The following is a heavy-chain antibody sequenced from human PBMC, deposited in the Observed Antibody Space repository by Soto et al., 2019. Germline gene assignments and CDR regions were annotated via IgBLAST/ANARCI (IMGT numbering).Heavy chain of an antibody. V-gene: IGHV1-46*01. J-gene: IGHJ4*02. D-gene: IGHD6-19*01. CDR2: INPSGGSR. Sequence: ASVKVSCKASGYTFTSYYMHWVRQAPGQGLEWMGMINPSGGSRIYAQKFQGRVTMTRDTSTSTAYMELSSLRSEDTAMYYCATSRIAVAAPYDYWGQGNVVSGSS. CDR3: ATSRIAVAAPYDY. CDR1: GYTFTSYY.